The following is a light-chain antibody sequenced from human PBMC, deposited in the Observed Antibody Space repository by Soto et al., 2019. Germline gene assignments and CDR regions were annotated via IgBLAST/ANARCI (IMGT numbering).Light chain of an antibody. CDR2: DAS. CDR1: QSVSSY. J-gene: IGKJ4*01. Sequence: EIVLTQSPATLSLSPGERATLSCRASQSVSSYLAWYQQKPGQAPRLLIYDASNRAAGIPARFSGSGPRTDFTLNISGLEPEEVAAYYCQQRSNWPPLTFGGGTKVEIK. CDR3: QQRSNWPPLT. V-gene: IGKV3-11*01.